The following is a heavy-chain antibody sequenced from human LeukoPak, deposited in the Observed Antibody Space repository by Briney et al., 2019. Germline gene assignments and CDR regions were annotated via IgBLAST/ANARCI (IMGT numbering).Heavy chain of an antibody. Sequence: GGSLRLSCAASGFIFNIYGMHWVRQAPGKGLEWVAGISYDEMYQYYADSVKGRFTISRDNSKNTLFLQMNSLRAEDTAIYYCAKDRDYYGSGSDYWGQGTLVTVSS. CDR2: ISYDEMYQ. D-gene: IGHD3-10*01. CDR1: GFIFNIYG. CDR3: AKDRDYYGSGSDY. V-gene: IGHV3-30*18. J-gene: IGHJ4*02.